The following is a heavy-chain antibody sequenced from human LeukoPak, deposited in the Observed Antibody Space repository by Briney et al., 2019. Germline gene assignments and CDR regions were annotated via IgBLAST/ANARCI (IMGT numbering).Heavy chain of an antibody. Sequence: ASVKVSCKASGYTFTSYYMHWVRQAPGQGLEWMGIINPSGGSTSYAQKFQGRVTMTRDTSTSTVYMELSSLRSEDTAVYYCAQSAARDYFDYWGQGTLVTVSS. D-gene: IGHD2-15*01. CDR2: INPSGGST. J-gene: IGHJ4*02. CDR3: AQSAARDYFDY. CDR1: GYTFTSYY. V-gene: IGHV1-46*01.